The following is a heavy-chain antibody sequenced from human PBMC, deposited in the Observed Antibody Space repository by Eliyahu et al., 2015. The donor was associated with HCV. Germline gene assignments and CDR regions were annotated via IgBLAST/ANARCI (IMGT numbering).Heavy chain of an antibody. J-gene: IGHJ4*02. CDR1: GFTVSSNY. D-gene: IGHD2/OR15-2a*01. CDR3: ARFKEYAPIDY. V-gene: IGHV3-53*01. CDR2: FFRRGRT. Sequence: EVQLVESGGGLIQPGGSLRLSCAASGFTVSSNYMSWVRQAPGKGLEWVSGFFRRGRTYYADSVKGRFTISRDNSKNTLYLQMNSLRAEDTAVYYCARFKEYAPIDYWGQGTLVTVSS.